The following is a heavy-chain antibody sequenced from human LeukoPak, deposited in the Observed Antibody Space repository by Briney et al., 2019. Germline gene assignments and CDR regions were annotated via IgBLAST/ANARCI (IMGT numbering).Heavy chain of an antibody. CDR3: ASRYYYDMGMDV. CDR1: GFTFSDYY. V-gene: IGHV3-11*01. Sequence: PGGSLRLSCAAAGFTFSDYYMSWIRQAPGKGLESVSYISSSGSTIYYADSVKGRFTISRDNAKNSLYLQMNSLRAEDTAVYYCASRYYYDMGMDVWGQGTTVTVSS. CDR2: ISSSGSTI. D-gene: IGHD3-22*01. J-gene: IGHJ6*02.